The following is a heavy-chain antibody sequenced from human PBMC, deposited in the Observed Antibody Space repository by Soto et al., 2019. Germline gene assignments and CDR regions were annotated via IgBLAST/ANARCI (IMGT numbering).Heavy chain of an antibody. CDR2: LYWNDDK. CDR1: GFSLRTPGAG. Sequence: QITLRASGPTLVKPTQTLTLTCNFSGFSLRTPGAGVGWIRQPPEKSLEWLALLYWNDDKRYSPSLKSRLTITKNTSKNQVVLTMSNMDPVDTATYYCVSGSFPNWFDPWGQGILVIVSS. D-gene: IGHD3-10*01. V-gene: IGHV2-5*01. CDR3: VSGSFPNWFDP. J-gene: IGHJ5*02.